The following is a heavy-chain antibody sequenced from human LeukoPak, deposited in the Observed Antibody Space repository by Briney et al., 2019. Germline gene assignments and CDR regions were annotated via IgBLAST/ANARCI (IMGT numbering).Heavy chain of an antibody. CDR1: GFTFGGYG. CDR3: AKDGYGDYAYYFDY. CDR2: IAYDGSRA. Sequence: PGGSLRLSCAGSGFTFGGYGMHWFRQTPGKGLEWVAVIAYDGSRAFYADSVKGRFTISRDNSKNTLYLQMNSLRAEDTAVYYCAKDGYGDYAYYFDYWGQGTLVTVSS. D-gene: IGHD4-17*01. V-gene: IGHV3-33*06. J-gene: IGHJ4*02.